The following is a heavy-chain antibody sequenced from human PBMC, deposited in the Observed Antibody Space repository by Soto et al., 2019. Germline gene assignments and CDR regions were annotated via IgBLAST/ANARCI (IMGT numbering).Heavy chain of an antibody. CDR1: GAYSSDANYY. CDR2: FYYDGRT. Sequence: SETLSLTCIVAGAYSSDANYYGVWNRQPPGEGLEWLGSFYYDGRTYYNASLKSRVPISVDTSKNHFSLMLTSVTAAETAVYYCARRSHIVVPPTWGQGTLVTVFS. D-gene: IGHD5-12*01. V-gene: IGHV4-39*02. CDR3: ARRSHIVVPPT. J-gene: IGHJ4*02.